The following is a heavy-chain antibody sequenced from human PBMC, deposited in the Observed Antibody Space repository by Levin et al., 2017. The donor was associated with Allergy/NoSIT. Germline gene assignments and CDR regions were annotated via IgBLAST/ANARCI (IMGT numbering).Heavy chain of an antibody. D-gene: IGHD1-26*01. CDR2: ISYDGSNK. V-gene: IGHV3-30-3*01. J-gene: IGHJ4*02. CDR1: GFTFSSYA. Sequence: GGSLRLSCAASGFTFSSYAMHWVRQAPGKGLEWVAVISYDGSNKYYADSVKGRFTISRDNSKNTLYLQMNSLRAEDTAVYYCARDHYWIVGNFDYWGQGTLVTVSS. CDR3: ARDHYWIVGNFDY.